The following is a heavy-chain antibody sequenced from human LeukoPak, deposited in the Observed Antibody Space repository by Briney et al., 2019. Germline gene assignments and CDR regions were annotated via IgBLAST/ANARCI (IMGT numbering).Heavy chain of an antibody. CDR3: IVVVEPPDSDGFDV. Sequence: GGSLRLSCAASGFTFGNSWVHWVRQAPGKGLVWVSLINADGTTTSYADSVKGRFTISRDNARNTLSLEMNSLTIEDTAVYYCIVVVEPPDSDGFDVWGQGTMITVSS. CDR1: GFTFGNSW. D-gene: IGHD1-14*01. J-gene: IGHJ3*01. CDR2: INADGTTT. V-gene: IGHV3-74*01.